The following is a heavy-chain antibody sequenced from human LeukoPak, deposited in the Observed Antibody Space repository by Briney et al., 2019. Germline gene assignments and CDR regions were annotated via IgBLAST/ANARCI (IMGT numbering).Heavy chain of an antibody. J-gene: IGHJ4*02. D-gene: IGHD2-21*02. CDR2: ISGSGST. Sequence: GGSLRLSCAASEFTFSSYSMSWVRQAPGKGLEWVSLISGSGSTYYADSVKGRFTISRDNSKNTLYLQMNSLRAEDTAVFYCAKEPRHCGGDCFSLLDYWGQGTLVTVSS. V-gene: IGHV3-23*01. CDR1: EFTFSSYS. CDR3: AKEPRHCGGDCFSLLDY.